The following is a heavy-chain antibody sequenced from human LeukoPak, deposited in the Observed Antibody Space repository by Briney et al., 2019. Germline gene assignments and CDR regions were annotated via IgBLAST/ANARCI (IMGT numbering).Heavy chain of an antibody. Sequence: VASVKVSCKVSGYTLTELSMHWVRQAPGQGPEWMGRIIPIFGTVNYSQKFQGRVTITTDESTSTAYMELSSLRSEDTAVYYCARDSLNSGSYSVDYYMDVWGKGTTVTVSS. D-gene: IGHD1-26*01. J-gene: IGHJ6*03. CDR3: ARDSLNSGSYSVDYYMDV. V-gene: IGHV1-69*05. CDR1: GYTLTELS. CDR2: IIPIFGTV.